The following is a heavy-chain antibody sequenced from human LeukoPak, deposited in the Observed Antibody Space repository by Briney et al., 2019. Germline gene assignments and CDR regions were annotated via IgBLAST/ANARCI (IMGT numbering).Heavy chain of an antibody. D-gene: IGHD1-26*01. V-gene: IGHV3-74*01. CDR1: GFTFSTYW. CDR2: INTDGSTI. J-gene: IGHJ4*02. CDR3: ARQGVGTTSSPRYYFDY. Sequence: GGSLRLSCAASGFTFSTYWMHWVRQAPGKGLVWVSRINTDGSTISYADSVKGRFTISRDNAKNTLYVQMNSLRAEDTAVYYCARQGVGTTSSPRYYFDYWGPGTLVTVSS.